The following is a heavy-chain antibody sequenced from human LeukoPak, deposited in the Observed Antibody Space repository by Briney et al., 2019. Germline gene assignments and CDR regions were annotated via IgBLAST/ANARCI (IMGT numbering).Heavy chain of an antibody. CDR3: ARWGTYSSGYYFDY. CDR2: ISYDGSNK. J-gene: IGHJ4*02. V-gene: IGHV3-30*04. D-gene: IGHD3-22*01. Sequence: GGSLRLSCAASGFTFSSYAMHWVRQAPGKGLEWVAVISYDGSNKYYADSVKGRFTISRDNSKNTLYLQMNSLRAEDTAVYYCARWGTYSSGYYFDYWGQGTLVTVSS. CDR1: GFTFSSYA.